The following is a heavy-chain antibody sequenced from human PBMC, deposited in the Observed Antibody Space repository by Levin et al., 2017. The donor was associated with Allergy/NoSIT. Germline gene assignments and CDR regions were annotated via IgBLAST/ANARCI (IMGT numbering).Heavy chain of an antibody. J-gene: IGHJ4*02. Sequence: GESLKISCKASGYTFTGYYMHWVRQAPGQGLEWMGWINPNSGGTNYAQKFQGRVTMTRDTSISTAYMELSRLRSDDTAVYYCARPARYSSSSPPGYWGQGTLVTVSS. CDR3: ARPARYSSSSPPGY. CDR2: INPNSGGT. CDR1: GYTFTGYY. V-gene: IGHV1-2*02. D-gene: IGHD6-6*01.